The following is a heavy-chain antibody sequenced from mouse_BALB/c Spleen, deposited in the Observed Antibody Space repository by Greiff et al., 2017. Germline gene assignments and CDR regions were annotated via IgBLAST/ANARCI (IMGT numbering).Heavy chain of an antibody. V-gene: IGHV3-2*02. CDR3: ARWVTTERYFDY. CDR2: ISYSGST. D-gene: IGHD1-1*01. J-gene: IGHJ2*01. Sequence: EVQLQESGPGLVKPSQSLSLTCTVTGYSITSDYAWNWIRQFPGNKLEWMGYISYSGSTSYNPSLKSRISITRDTSKNQFFLQLNSVTTEDTATYYCARWVTTERYFDYWGQGTTLTVSS. CDR1: GYSITSDYA.